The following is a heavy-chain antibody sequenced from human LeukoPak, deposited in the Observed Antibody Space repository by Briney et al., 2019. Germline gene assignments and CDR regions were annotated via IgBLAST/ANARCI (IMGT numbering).Heavy chain of an antibody. D-gene: IGHD2-2*01. V-gene: IGHV3-30*02. CDR1: GFTFSSYG. CDR2: IRYDGSNK. CDR3: ARRGQGYCSSIRCYLPLEY. Sequence: GGSLRLSCAASGFTFSSYGMHWVRQAPGKGLEWVAFIRYDGSNKYYADSVKGRFTISRDNSKNTLYLQMNSLRAEDTAVYYCARRGQGYCSSIRCYLPLEYWGQGTLVTVSS. J-gene: IGHJ4*02.